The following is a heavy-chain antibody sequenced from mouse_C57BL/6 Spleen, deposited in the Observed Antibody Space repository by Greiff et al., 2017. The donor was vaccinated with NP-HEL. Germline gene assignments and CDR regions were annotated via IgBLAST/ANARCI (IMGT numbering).Heavy chain of an antibody. J-gene: IGHJ4*01. D-gene: IGHD2-1*01. Sequence: DVQLQESGGGLVQPGGSLSLSCAASGFTFTDYYMSWVRQPPGKALEWLGFIRHKANGYTTEYSASVKGRFTISRDNSQSILYLQMNALRAEDSATYYCARSYGNYFYYAMDYWGQGTSVTVSS. CDR3: ARSYGNYFYYAMDY. CDR1: GFTFTDYY. CDR2: IRHKANGYTT. V-gene: IGHV7-3*01.